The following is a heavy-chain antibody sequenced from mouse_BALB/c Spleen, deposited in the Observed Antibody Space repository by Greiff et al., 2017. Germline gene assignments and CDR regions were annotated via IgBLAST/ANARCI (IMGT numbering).Heavy chain of an antibody. CDR2: IWAGGST. Sequence: VKLMESGPGLVAPSQSLSITCTVSGFSLTSYGVHWVRQPPGKGLEWLGVIWAGGSTNYNSALMSRLSISKDNSKSQVFLKMNSLQTDDTAMYYCARDRGLRRDYYAMDYWGQGTSVTVSA. D-gene: IGHD2-2*01. V-gene: IGHV2-9*02. CDR3: ARDRGLRRDYYAMDY. J-gene: IGHJ4*01. CDR1: GFSLTSYG.